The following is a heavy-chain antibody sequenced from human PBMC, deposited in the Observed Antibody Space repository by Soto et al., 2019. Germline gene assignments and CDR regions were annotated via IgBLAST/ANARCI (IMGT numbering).Heavy chain of an antibody. CDR2: IYSSGTT. Sequence: QVQLQESGPGLVKPSQTLSLTCTVSGGSISSGSHYWSWIRQHPGKGLEWIGYIYSSGTTHYNPSLNSRVSISVDTSKNQFSLKLRSLTAADTAVYYCARDRGGSSSSGYFDYWGQGTLVTVSS. CDR3: ARDRGGSSSSGYFDY. V-gene: IGHV4-31*03. J-gene: IGHJ4*02. D-gene: IGHD6-6*01. CDR1: GGSISSGSHY.